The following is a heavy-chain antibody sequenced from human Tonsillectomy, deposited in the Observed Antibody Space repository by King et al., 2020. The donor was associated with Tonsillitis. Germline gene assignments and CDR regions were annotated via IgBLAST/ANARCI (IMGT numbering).Heavy chain of an antibody. CDR3: ARGCHQWVYTAMADYFDY. V-gene: IGHV3-30-3*01. D-gene: IGHD5-18*01. CDR2: IAYDGSNK. Sequence: VQLVESGGGVVQPGRSLRLSCAASGFTFSSYAMHWVRQAPGKGLEWVAVIAYDGSNKYYADSVKGRFNISRDNSKNTLYLQMNSLRAEDTAVYYCARGCHQWVYTAMADYFDYWGQGTLVTVSS. J-gene: IGHJ4*02. CDR1: GFTFSSYA.